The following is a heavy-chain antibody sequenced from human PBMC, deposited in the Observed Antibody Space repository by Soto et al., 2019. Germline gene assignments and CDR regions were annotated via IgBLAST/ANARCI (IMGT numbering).Heavy chain of an antibody. CDR3: ASRLRYGDYGNYYYYYYMDV. D-gene: IGHD4-17*01. Sequence: SETLSLTCTVSGGSISSYYWSWIRQPPGKGLEWIGYIYYSGSTNYNPSLKSRVTISVDTSKNQFSLKLSSVTAADTAVYYCASRLRYGDYGNYYYYYYMDVWGKGTTVTVSS. CDR1: GGSISSYY. J-gene: IGHJ6*03. CDR2: IYYSGST. V-gene: IGHV4-59*08.